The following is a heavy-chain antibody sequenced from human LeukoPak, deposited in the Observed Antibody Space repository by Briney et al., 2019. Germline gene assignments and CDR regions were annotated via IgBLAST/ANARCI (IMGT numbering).Heavy chain of an antibody. Sequence: GGSLRLSCAASGFIFSDYYMSWIRQAPGKGLEWISYISGSGGDIYYVDSVKGRFTISRDNAKNSLYPQMNSLRAEDTALYYCARAWGSADYWGQGTLVTVSS. CDR2: ISGSGGDI. J-gene: IGHJ4*02. CDR1: GFIFSDYY. V-gene: IGHV3-11*01. D-gene: IGHD7-27*01. CDR3: ARAWGSADY.